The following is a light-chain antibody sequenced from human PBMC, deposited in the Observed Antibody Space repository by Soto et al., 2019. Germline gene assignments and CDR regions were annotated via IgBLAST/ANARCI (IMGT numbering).Light chain of an antibody. CDR1: RTNIGSNY. V-gene: IGLV1-47*02. CDR2: SDN. CDR3: AAWDDTLSGDYV. Sequence: QSVLTQPPSASGTPGQRVTISCSGARTNIGSNYVHWYQQLPGTAPKLLIYSDNKRPSGVPDRFSGSRSGTSASLAISGLRSEDEADYYCAAWDDTLSGDYVFGTGTQLTVL. J-gene: IGLJ1*01.